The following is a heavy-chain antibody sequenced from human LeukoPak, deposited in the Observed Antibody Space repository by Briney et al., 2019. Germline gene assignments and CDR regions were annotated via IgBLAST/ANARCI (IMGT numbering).Heavy chain of an antibody. J-gene: IGHJ4*02. CDR3: ARGTQILRYFDSNCDY. CDR2: ISYDGSNK. D-gene: IGHD3-9*01. V-gene: IGHV3-30-3*01. CDR1: GFTFSSYA. Sequence: TGGSLRLSCTASGFTFSSYAMHWVRQAPGKGLEWVAVISYDGSNKYYADSVKGRFTISRDNAKNTLYLQMNSLRAEDTAVYYCARGTQILRYFDSNCDYWGQGTLVTVSS.